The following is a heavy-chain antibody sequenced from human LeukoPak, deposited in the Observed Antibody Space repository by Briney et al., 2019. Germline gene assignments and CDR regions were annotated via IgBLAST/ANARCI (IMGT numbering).Heavy chain of an antibody. CDR2: IWYDGSNK. D-gene: IGHD5-12*01. J-gene: IGHJ4*02. CDR1: GFTFSSYG. Sequence: PGRSLRLSCAASGFTFSSYGMHWVRQAPGKGLEWVAVIWYDGSNKYYADSVKGRFTISRDNAKKSLYLEISRLRADDTAVYYCARDPGYSSFDLWGQGTQVTVSS. V-gene: IGHV3-33*01. CDR3: ARDPGYSSFDL.